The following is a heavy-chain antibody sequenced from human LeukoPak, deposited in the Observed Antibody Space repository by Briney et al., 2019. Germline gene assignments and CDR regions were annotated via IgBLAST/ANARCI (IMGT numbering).Heavy chain of an antibody. J-gene: IGHJ4*02. CDR1: GGTFSSYT. D-gene: IGHD3-22*01. CDR2: IIPILGIA. Sequence: SVKVSCKASGGTFSSYTISWVRQAPGQGLEWMGRIIPILGIANYAQKFQGRVTITADESTSTAYMELSSLRSEDTAVYYCARGRITMIRCFDYWGQGTLVTVSS. V-gene: IGHV1-69*02. CDR3: ARGRITMIRCFDY.